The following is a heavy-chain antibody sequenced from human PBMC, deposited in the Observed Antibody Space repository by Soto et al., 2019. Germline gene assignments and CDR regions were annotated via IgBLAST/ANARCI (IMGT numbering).Heavy chain of an antibody. CDR2: MSDSGGST. V-gene: IGHV3-23*01. D-gene: IGHD4-4*01. J-gene: IGHJ5*02. CDR1: GFTFSIYG. Sequence: EVQLLESGGGLVKPGGSLRLSCAASGFTFSIYGMSWVRQAPGKGLEWVSGMSDSGGSTYYVDSVKGRFTISRDNSKNTLYLQMNSLRVEDTAVYYCARVATTVTTLTWFDPWGQGTLVTVSS. CDR3: ARVATTVTTLTWFDP.